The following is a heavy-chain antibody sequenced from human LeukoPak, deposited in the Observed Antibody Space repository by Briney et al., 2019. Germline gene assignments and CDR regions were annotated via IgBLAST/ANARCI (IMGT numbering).Heavy chain of an antibody. V-gene: IGHV3-30*02. CDR3: AKDLNSNYFDY. CDR1: GFTFRRHG. Sequence: PGGSLRLSCAASGFTFRRHGMHWVRQAPGKGLEWVAIIWHDGSNNYYADSVKGRFTISRDNSKNTLYLQMNSLRAEDTAVYYCAKDLNSNYFDYWGQGTLVTVSS. D-gene: IGHD4-11*01. CDR2: IWHDGSNN. J-gene: IGHJ4*02.